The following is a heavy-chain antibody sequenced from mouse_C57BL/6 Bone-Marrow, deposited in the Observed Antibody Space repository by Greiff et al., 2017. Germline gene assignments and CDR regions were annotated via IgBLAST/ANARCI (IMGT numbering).Heavy chain of an antibody. V-gene: IGHV14-4*01. J-gene: IGHJ1*03. CDR2: IDPENGDT. CDR1: GFNIKDDY. CDR3: STITTVVADWYFDV. D-gene: IGHD1-1*01. Sequence: VQLQQSGAELVRPGASVKLSCTASGFNIKDDYMHWVKQRPEQGLEWIGWIDPENGDTEYASKFQGKATITADTSSNTDYLQLSSLTSEDTAVYYCSTITTVVADWYFDVWGTGTTVTVSS.